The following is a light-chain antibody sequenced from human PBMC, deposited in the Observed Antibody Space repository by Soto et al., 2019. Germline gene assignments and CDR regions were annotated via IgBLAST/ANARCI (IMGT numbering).Light chain of an antibody. CDR3: QQYNNWPPWT. CDR1: QSVSSN. Sequence: EIVMTQSPATLSVSPGERATLSCRASQSVSSNLAWYQQKPGQAPRLLIYGASTRATGIPARFSGSGSGTEFTLTSSSLPSEDFAVYYCQQYNNWPPWTFGQGTKVEI. CDR2: GAS. V-gene: IGKV3-15*01. J-gene: IGKJ1*01.